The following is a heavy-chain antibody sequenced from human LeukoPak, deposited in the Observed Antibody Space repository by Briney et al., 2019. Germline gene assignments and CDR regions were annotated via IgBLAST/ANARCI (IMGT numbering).Heavy chain of an antibody. CDR3: VKDRSIAAPNNDFFDS. V-gene: IGHV3-74*01. J-gene: IGHJ4*02. CDR2: INEDGSTT. D-gene: IGHD6-6*01. CDR1: GFTFSSNW. Sequence: PGGSLRLSCAASGFTFSSNWMHWVRQAPGKGLVWVSRINEDGSTTYYADSVKGRFTISRDNSKNTLYLQMSSLRADDTAVYYCVKDRSIAAPNNDFFDSWGQGALVTVSS.